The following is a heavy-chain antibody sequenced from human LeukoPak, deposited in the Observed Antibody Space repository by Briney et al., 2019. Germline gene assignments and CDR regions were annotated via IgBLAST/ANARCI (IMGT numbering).Heavy chain of an antibody. CDR1: GFTFSSYA. CDR2: ISYDGSNK. J-gene: IGHJ3*02. Sequence: GGSLRLSCAASGFTFSSYAMHWVRQAPGKGLEWVAVISYDGSNKYYADSVKGRFTISRDNSKNTLYLQMNSLRAEDTAVYYCARDKGVDIVATGIGAPDAFDIWGQGTMVTVSS. CDR3: ARDKGVDIVATGIGAPDAFDI. D-gene: IGHD5-12*01. V-gene: IGHV3-30*04.